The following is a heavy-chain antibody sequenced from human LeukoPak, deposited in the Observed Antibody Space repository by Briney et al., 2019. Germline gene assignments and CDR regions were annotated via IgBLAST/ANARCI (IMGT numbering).Heavy chain of an antibody. J-gene: IGHJ6*03. CDR1: GYTFTSYD. V-gene: IGHV1-8*01. Sequence: GASVKVSCKASGYTFTSYDINWVRQATGQGLEWMGWMNPNSGNTGYAQKFQGRVTMTRNTSISTAYMELSSLRSEDTAVYYCARGLFCSGGSCYLYYYYYMDVWGKGTTVTLSS. CDR2: MNPNSGNT. D-gene: IGHD2-15*01. CDR3: ARGLFCSGGSCYLYYYYYMDV.